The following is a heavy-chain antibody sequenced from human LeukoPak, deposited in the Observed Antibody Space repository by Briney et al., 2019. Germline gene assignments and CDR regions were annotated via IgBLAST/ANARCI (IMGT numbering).Heavy chain of an antibody. D-gene: IGHD4-11*01. CDR1: GYSFTSYW. V-gene: IGHV5-51*01. CDR3: ARHETPDSILDPFDI. CDR2: IYPGDSDT. J-gene: IGHJ3*02. Sequence: GESLKISCKGSGYSFTSYWIGWVRQMTGKGLEWMGIIYPGDSDTRYSPSFQGQVTISADKSISTAYLQWSSLKASDTAMYYCARHETPDSILDPFDIWGQGTMVTVSS.